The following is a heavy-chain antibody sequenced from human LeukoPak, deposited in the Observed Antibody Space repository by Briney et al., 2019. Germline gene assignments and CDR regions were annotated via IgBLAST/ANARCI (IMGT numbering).Heavy chain of an antibody. CDR2: ISGSGGST. CDR3: ARALGYCSSTSCSPYAFDI. D-gene: IGHD2-2*01. CDR1: GFTFSSYA. J-gene: IGHJ3*02. Sequence: PGGSLRLSCAASGFTFSSYAMSWVRQAPGKGLEWVSAISGSGGSTYYADSVKGRFTISRDNSKNTLYLQMNSLRAEDTAVYYCARALGYCSSTSCSPYAFDIWGQGTMVTVSS. V-gene: IGHV3-23*01.